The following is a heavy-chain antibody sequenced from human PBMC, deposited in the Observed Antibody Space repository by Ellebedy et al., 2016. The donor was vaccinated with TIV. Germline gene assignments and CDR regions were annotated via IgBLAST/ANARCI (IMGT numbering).Heavy chain of an antibody. V-gene: IGHV3-11*06. CDR3: ASGRRFGESKRFDY. D-gene: IGHD3-10*01. Sequence: GESLKISCAASGFDFSDYHMNWIRQAPGKGLEWVSYISSSYNYANYADSVKGRFTISRDNAKNSLYLQMNSLRAEDTAVYYCASGRRFGESKRFDYWGQGTLVTVSS. J-gene: IGHJ4*02. CDR1: GFDFSDYH. CDR2: ISSSYNYA.